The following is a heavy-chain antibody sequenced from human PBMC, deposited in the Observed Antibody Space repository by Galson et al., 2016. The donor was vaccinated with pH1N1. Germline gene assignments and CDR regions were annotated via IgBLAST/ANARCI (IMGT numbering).Heavy chain of an antibody. V-gene: IGHV3-21*01. D-gene: IGHD3-9*01. Sequence: SLRLSCAASGSTFNTYSMNWVRQAPGKGLEWVSSISSSSSYIYYADSVKGRFTISRDNAKNSLYLQMNSLRAEDTAVYYCARDLYDILTGFYNNNGYFDYWG. CDR1: GSTFNTYS. CDR3: ARDLYDILTGFYNNNGYFDY. CDR2: ISSSSSYI. J-gene: IGHJ4*03.